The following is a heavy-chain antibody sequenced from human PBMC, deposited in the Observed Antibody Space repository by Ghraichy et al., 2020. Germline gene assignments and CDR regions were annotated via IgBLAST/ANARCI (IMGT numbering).Heavy chain of an antibody. D-gene: IGHD3-3*01. J-gene: IGHJ6*03. CDR2: ISGSGGST. CDR1: GFTFSSYA. CDR3: AKVELYDFWSGYGYMDV. V-gene: IGHV3-23*01. Sequence: GGSLRLSCAASGFTFSSYAMSWVRQAPGKGLEWVSAISGSGGSTYYADSVKGRFTISRDNSKNTLYLQMNSLRAEDTAVYYCAKVELYDFWSGYGYMDVWGKGTTVTVSS.